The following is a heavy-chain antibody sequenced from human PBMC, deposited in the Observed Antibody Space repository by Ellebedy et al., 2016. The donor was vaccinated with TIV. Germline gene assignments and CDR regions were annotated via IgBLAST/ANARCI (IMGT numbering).Heavy chain of an antibody. CDR1: GDSVSSGSYH. D-gene: IGHD2-2*01. Sequence: SETLSLTXTVSGDSVSSGSYHWSWIRQPPGKGLEWIGYIYYSGSTNYNPSLKSRVTISVDTSKNQFSLKLSSVTAADTAVYYCARVRYQLLPDYGMDVWGQGTTVTVSS. CDR2: IYYSGST. J-gene: IGHJ6*02. CDR3: ARVRYQLLPDYGMDV. V-gene: IGHV4-61*01.